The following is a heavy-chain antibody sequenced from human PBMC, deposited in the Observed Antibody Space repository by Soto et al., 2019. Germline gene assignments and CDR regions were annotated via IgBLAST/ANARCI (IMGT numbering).Heavy chain of an antibody. CDR1: GYTFTSYA. Sequence: ASVKVSCKASGYTFTSYAMHCVRQAPGQRLEWMGWINAGNGNTKYSQKFQGRVTITRDTSASTAYMELSSLRSEDTAVYYCARDGYSYGRPYYYYGMDVWGQGTTVTVSS. CDR2: INAGNGNT. V-gene: IGHV1-3*01. D-gene: IGHD5-18*01. CDR3: ARDGYSYGRPYYYYGMDV. J-gene: IGHJ6*02.